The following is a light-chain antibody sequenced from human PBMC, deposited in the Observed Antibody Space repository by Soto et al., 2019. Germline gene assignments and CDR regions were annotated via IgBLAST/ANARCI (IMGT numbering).Light chain of an antibody. CDR3: QQHSDYSRT. CDR1: QSISNW. CDR2: KAS. Sequence: DIQMTQSPSTLSASVGDRVTITCRASQSISNWLAWYQHKPGKAPKLLIYKASSLESGVPSRFSGSGYGTEFTLTISSLQPDDFATYYYQQHSDYSRTFGQGTKVEIK. V-gene: IGKV1-5*03. J-gene: IGKJ1*01.